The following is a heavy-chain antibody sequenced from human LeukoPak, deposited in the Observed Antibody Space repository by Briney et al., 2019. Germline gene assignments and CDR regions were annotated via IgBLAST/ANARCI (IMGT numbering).Heavy chain of an antibody. CDR1: GYTFTSYD. J-gene: IGHJ6*02. Sequence: ASVKVSCKASGYTFTSYDINWVRQATEQGLEWMGWMNPNSGNTGYAQKFQGRVTMTRNTSISTAYMELSSLRSEDTAVYYCARELYSSSWFHHGMDVWGQGTTVTVSS. CDR3: ARELYSSSWFHHGMDV. D-gene: IGHD6-13*01. V-gene: IGHV1-8*01. CDR2: MNPNSGNT.